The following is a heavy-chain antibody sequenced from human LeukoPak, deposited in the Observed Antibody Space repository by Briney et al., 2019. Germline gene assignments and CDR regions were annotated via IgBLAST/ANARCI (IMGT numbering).Heavy chain of an antibody. J-gene: IGHJ4*02. CDR2: INHSGST. D-gene: IGHD5-18*01. CDR1: GGSFSGYY. CDR3: ARGLGTAMTFDY. Sequence: SETLSLTCAVYGGSFSGYYWSWIRQPPGKGLEWIGEINHSGSTNYNPSLKSRVTVSVDTSENQFSLKLSSVTAADTAVYYCARGLGTAMTFDYWGQGTLVTVSS. V-gene: IGHV4-34*01.